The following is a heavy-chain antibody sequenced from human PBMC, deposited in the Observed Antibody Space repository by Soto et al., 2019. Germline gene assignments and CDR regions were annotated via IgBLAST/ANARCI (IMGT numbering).Heavy chain of an antibody. CDR2: IKSKTDGGTT. V-gene: IGHV3-15*07. J-gene: IGHJ6*02. Sequence: PGGSLRLSCAASGFTFSNAWMNWVRQAPGKGLEWVGRIKSKTDGGTTDYAAPVKGRFTISRDDSKNTLYLQMNSLKTEDTAVYYCTTAPSGIKLYYYYGMDVWGQGTTVTVSS. CDR1: GFTFSNAW. CDR3: TTAPSGIKLYYYYGMDV.